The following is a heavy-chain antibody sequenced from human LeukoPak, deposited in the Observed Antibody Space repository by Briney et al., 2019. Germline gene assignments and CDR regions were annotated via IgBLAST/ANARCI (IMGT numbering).Heavy chain of an antibody. V-gene: IGHV3-53*01. D-gene: IGHD4-23*01. Sequence: GGSLRLSCAVSGFTVSSNYMSWVRQAPGKGLEWVSGIYGGDTTYYADSVKGRFTISRDNSKNTLYLQMNSLRADDTAVYYCASESPLYYGCNPEIWGQGTLVTVSS. CDR2: IYGGDTT. J-gene: IGHJ4*02. CDR3: ASESPLYYGCNPEI. CDR1: GFTVSSNY.